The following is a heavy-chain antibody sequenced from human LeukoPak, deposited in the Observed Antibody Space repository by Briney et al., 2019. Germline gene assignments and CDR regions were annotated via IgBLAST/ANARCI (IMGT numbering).Heavy chain of an antibody. CDR2: IKQDGSEK. D-gene: IGHD2/OR15-2a*01. V-gene: IGHV3-7*01. J-gene: IGHJ6*03. Sequence: GGSLRLSCAASGFTFSTYYMSWVGQAPGTGLEWVANIKQDGSEKYYVDSVKGRFTISRDNAKNSLYLQVNSLRAEDTAVYYCARSGNNYYYYMDVWGKGTTVTVSS. CDR3: ARSGNNYYYYMDV. CDR1: GFTFSTYY.